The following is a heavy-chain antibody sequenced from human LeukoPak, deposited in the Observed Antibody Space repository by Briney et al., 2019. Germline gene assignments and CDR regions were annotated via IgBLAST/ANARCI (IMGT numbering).Heavy chain of an antibody. CDR2: INPNSGGT. Sequence: ASVKVSCKASGYTFTGYYMHWVRQAPGQGLEWMGWINPNSGGTNYAQKFQGRVTMTRDTSTSTAYMELSRLRSDDTAVYYCARGRVVPAAPFDYWGQGTLVTVSS. V-gene: IGHV1-2*02. CDR3: ARGRVVPAAPFDY. D-gene: IGHD2-2*01. J-gene: IGHJ4*02. CDR1: GYTFTGYY.